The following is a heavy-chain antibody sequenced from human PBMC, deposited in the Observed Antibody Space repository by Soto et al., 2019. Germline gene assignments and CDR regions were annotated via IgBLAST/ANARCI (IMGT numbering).Heavy chain of an antibody. CDR3: ARGRYGDY. D-gene: IGHD1-1*01. CDR1: GYTFTSNG. V-gene: IGHV1-18*01. CDR2: ISAHNDNT. Sequence: QVNLVQSGAEVRKPGASVKVSCKGSGYTFTSNGIARVRQAPGQGLEWMGWISAHNDNTNYAQKVQGRVTVTRDTSTSTAYMELRNLRSDDTAVYYCARGRYGDYWGQGALVTVSS. J-gene: IGHJ4*02.